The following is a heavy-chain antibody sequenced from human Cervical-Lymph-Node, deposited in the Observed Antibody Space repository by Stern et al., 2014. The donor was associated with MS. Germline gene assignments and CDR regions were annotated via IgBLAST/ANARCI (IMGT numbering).Heavy chain of an antibody. CDR1: GFTFSDYY. D-gene: IGHD3-3*01. CDR2: ISSSGSTI. V-gene: IGHV3-11*01. J-gene: IGHJ3*02. Sequence: QVQLVESGGGLVKPGGSLRISCAASGFTFSDYYMSWIRQAPGKGLEWVSYISSSGSTIYYADSVKGRFPISRDNAKNSLYLQMNSLRAEETAVYYCARDSRHDFWSGYYTGYAFDIWGQGTMVTVSS. CDR3: ARDSRHDFWSGYYTGYAFDI.